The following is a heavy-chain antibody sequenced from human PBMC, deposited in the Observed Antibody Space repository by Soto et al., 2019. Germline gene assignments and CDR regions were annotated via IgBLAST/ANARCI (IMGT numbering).Heavy chain of an antibody. V-gene: IGHV3-30*18. CDR1: GFTFSDYG. Sequence: QVQLGESGGGVVQPGRSLRLSCAASGFTFSDYGIHWVLQAPGKGLEWVAVISYEGSKTYYADSVKGRFTISRDNSKNTLYLQMASLRPEDTAVYYCAKDHWAAYSGYAIRNDLDVWGQGTTVTVAS. J-gene: IGHJ6*02. CDR3: AKDHWAAYSGYAIRNDLDV. D-gene: IGHD5-12*01. CDR2: ISYEGSKT.